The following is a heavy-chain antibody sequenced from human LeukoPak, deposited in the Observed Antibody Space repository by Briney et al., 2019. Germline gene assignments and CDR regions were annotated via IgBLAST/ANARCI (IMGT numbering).Heavy chain of an antibody. V-gene: IGHV4-34*01. Sequence: SETLSLTCAVYGGSFSGYYWSWIRQPPGKGLEWIGEINHSGSTNYSPSLKSRVTISVDTSKNQFSLKLSSVTAADTAVYYCVRSNWGFDAFDIWGQGTMVTVSS. CDR3: VRSNWGFDAFDI. CDR2: INHSGST. J-gene: IGHJ3*02. D-gene: IGHD7-27*01. CDR1: GGSFSGYY.